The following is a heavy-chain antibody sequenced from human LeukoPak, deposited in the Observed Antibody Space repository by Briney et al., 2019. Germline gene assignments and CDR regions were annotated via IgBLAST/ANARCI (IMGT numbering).Heavy chain of an antibody. J-gene: IGHJ3*02. CDR2: IYYSGST. CDR3: ARNVQLPDYYDRSGYAFDI. D-gene: IGHD3-22*01. V-gene: IGHV4-59*01. Sequence: PSETLSLTCTVSGGSISSYYWSWIRQPPGKGLEWIGYIYYSGSTNYNPSLKSRVTISVDTSKNQFSLKLSSVTAADTAVYYCARNVQLPDYYDRSGYAFDIWGQGTMVTVSS. CDR1: GGSISSYY.